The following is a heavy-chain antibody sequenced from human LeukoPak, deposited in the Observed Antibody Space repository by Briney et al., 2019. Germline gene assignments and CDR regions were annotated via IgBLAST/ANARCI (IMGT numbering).Heavy chain of an antibody. Sequence: GGSLRLSCAAPGFTFSSYAMSWVRQAPGKGLEWVSAISGSGGSTYYADSVKGRFTISRDNSKNTLYLQMNSLRAEDTAVYYCAKSPRSLYDSSGYYPSYFDYWGQGTLVTVSS. CDR2: ISGSGGST. J-gene: IGHJ4*02. CDR3: AKSPRSLYDSSGYYPSYFDY. CDR1: GFTFSSYA. V-gene: IGHV3-23*01. D-gene: IGHD3-22*01.